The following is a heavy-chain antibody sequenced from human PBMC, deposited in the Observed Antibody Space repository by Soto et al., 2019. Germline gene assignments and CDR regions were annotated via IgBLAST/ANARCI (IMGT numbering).Heavy chain of an antibody. CDR2: INPSDGTT. J-gene: IGHJ4*02. CDR1: GYTITTYF. Sequence: QVQLVQSGAEVKKPGASVKVSCKASGYTITTYFMQWVRQAPGQGLEWVGIINPSDGTTSYAQKFQGRVTITRDTSTNTVYMDLSSLRSEDTAVYYCETSLQLRKGWAFDYWGQGTLVTVSS. CDR3: ETSLQLRKGWAFDY. V-gene: IGHV1-46*01. D-gene: IGHD1-7*01.